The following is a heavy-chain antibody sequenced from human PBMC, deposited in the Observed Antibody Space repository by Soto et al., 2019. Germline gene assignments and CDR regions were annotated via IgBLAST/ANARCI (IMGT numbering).Heavy chain of an antibody. J-gene: IGHJ4*02. Sequence: PSETLSLTCTVSGGSVSSGSYYWSWIRQPPGKGLEWIGYIYYSGSTNYNPSLKSRVTISVDTSKNQFSLKLSSVTAADTAVYYCARVDSYYDMRLDYWGQGTQVTVSS. CDR3: ARVDSYYDMRLDY. D-gene: IGHD3-9*01. CDR1: GGSVSSGSYY. V-gene: IGHV4-61*01. CDR2: IYYSGST.